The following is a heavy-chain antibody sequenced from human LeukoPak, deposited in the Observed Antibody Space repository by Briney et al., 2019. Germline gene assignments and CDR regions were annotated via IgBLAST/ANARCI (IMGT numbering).Heavy chain of an antibody. J-gene: IGHJ4*02. V-gene: IGHV3-53*04. CDR1: GFTVSSNY. D-gene: IGHD6-19*01. Sequence: GGSLRLSCVASGFTVSSNYMSSVRQAPGKGLDRVSVIYSAGNTYYADSVKGRFTISRHNSENTLYLHMNSLRVEDTAVYFCARGGTPGYSSGRIDYWGQGTLVTVSS. CDR3: ARGGTPGYSSGRIDY. CDR2: IYSAGNT.